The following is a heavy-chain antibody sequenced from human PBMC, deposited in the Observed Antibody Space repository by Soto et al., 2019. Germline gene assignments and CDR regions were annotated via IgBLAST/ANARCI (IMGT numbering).Heavy chain of an antibody. CDR3: TTEYYDFWSAHYGGY. CDR2: IKNKTDGGTT. D-gene: IGHD3-3*01. Sequence: GGSLRLSCAASGFTFSNAWMNWVRQAPGKGLEWVGRIKNKTDGGTTNYAAPVKGRFTISRDNSKNTLYLQMNSLKTEETAVYYCTTEYYDFWSAHYGGYWGQGTLVTVSS. CDR1: GFTFSNAW. V-gene: IGHV3-15*07. J-gene: IGHJ4*02.